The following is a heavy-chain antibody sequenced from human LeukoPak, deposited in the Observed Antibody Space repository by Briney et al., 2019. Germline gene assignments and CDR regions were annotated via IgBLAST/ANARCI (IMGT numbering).Heavy chain of an antibody. V-gene: IGHV4-34*11. Sequence: PSETLSLTCAVYGGSFSGYYWSWIRQPPGKGLEWIGYIYYSGSTNYNPSLKSRVTMSVDTSKNQFSLNLNSVTAADTAVYYCARDTPAAGTFDYWGQGTLVTVSP. J-gene: IGHJ4*02. CDR1: GGSFSGYY. D-gene: IGHD6-13*01. CDR2: IYYSGST. CDR3: ARDTPAAGTFDY.